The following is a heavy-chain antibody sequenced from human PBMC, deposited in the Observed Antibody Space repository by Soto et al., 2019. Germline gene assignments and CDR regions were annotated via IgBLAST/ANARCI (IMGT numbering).Heavy chain of an antibody. Sequence: QVQLVQSGAEVKKPGASVKVSCKASGYTFTSYYMHWVRQAPGQGLEWMGIINPSGGSTSYAQKFQGRVTMTRDTSISTAYMELSRLRSDDTAVYYCAREMWSSGFDYWGQGTLVTVSS. CDR1: GYTFTSYY. CDR3: AREMWSSGFDY. CDR2: INPSGGST. J-gene: IGHJ4*02. D-gene: IGHD6-19*01. V-gene: IGHV1-46*01.